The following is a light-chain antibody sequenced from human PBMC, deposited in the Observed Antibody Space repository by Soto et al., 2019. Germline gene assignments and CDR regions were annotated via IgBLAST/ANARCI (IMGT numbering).Light chain of an antibody. CDR1: QSVSSY. CDR3: QQYGSSPT. V-gene: IGKV3-20*01. J-gene: IGKJ1*01. Sequence: EILLTQSPCTLSLSPGERATLSCRASQSVSSYFAWYQQKPGQAPRLLIYLASNRAAGVPARLSGSGSGTDFTLTISRLEPEDSAVFFCQQYGSSPTFGQGTKVDIK. CDR2: LAS.